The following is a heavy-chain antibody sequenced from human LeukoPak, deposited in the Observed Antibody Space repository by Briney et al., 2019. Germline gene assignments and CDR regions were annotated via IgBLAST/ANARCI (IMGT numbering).Heavy chain of an antibody. CDR3: ARELYDFWSGYYNPKDAFDI. CDR1: GYTFTSYG. V-gene: IGHV1-18*01. D-gene: IGHD3-3*01. CDR2: ISAYNGNT. Sequence: ASVKVSCEASGYTFTSYGISWVRQAPGQGLEWMGWISAYNGNTNHAQKLQGRVTMTTDASTSTAYMELRSLRSDDTAVYYCARELYDFWSGYYNPKDAFDIWGQGTMVTVSS. J-gene: IGHJ3*02.